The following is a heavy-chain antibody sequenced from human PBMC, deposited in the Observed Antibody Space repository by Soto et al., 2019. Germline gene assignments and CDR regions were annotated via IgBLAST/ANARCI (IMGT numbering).Heavy chain of an antibody. CDR2: IIGANGDT. CDR1: GFTFRSYT. CDR3: AKDKEPDGAWDIDY. J-gene: IGHJ4*01. Sequence: EVQLLESGGDLVQPGGSLRLSCAASGFTFRSYTMSWVRQAPGKGLEWVSSIIGANGDTFSADSVTGRFTISRDIFKSTLYLQMNGLRVEDTAIYYCAKDKEPDGAWDIDYWGHGTLVTVSS. V-gene: IGHV3-23*01. D-gene: IGHD4-17*01.